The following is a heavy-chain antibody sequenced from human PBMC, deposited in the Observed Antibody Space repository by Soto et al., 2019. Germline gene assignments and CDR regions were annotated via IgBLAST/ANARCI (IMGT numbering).Heavy chain of an antibody. Sequence: PSETLSLTCSVSVGSSSSGGYSWNWIRHPPGKGLEWIGYTYPSGSIYYSPCLNCQVTIAVDRPTIPYSPKMGSVPPAETAVYYCAILRPIDSGYVPFRLDFWAQGTLVSVS. V-gene: IGHV4-30-2*01. CDR2: TYPSGSI. J-gene: IGHJ4*02. CDR1: VGSSSSGGYS. D-gene: IGHD5-12*01. CDR3: AILRPIDSGYVPFRLDF.